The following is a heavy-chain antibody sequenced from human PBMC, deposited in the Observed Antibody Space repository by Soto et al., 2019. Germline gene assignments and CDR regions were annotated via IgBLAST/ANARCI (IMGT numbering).Heavy chain of an antibody. J-gene: IGHJ6*02. CDR1: GFTFSSYE. V-gene: IGHV3-48*03. CDR3: ASDLVGASDSYGLDV. CDR2: ISSSGGTI. Sequence: GGSLRLSCAASGFTFSSYEMNWVRQAPGKGLEWVSYISSSGGTIYYADSVRGRFIIARDNSKNRLYLQMNSLRAEDTAVCYCASDLVGASDSYGLDVWGQGTPVTVSS. D-gene: IGHD1-26*01.